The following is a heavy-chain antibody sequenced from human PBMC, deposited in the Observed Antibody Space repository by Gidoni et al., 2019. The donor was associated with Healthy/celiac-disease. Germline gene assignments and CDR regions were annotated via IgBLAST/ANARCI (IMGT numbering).Heavy chain of an antibody. Sequence: QVQLVESGGGVVQPGRSLRLSCAASGFAFSSYAMHWVRQAPGKGLEWVAVISYDGSNKYYADSVKGRFTISRDNSNNTLYLQMNSLRAEDTAVYYCARELVPGGWYNHYYYGMDVWGQGTTVTVSS. CDR3: ARELVPGGWYNHYYYGMDV. D-gene: IGHD6-19*01. J-gene: IGHJ6*02. CDR2: ISYDGSNK. V-gene: IGHV3-30*01. CDR1: GFAFSSYA.